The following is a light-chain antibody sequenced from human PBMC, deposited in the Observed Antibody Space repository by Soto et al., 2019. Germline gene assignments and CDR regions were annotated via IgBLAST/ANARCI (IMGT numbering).Light chain of an antibody. CDR3: QQYNNWVT. V-gene: IGKV3-15*01. J-gene: IGKJ4*01. CDR2: GAS. CDR1: QSVKSD. Sequence: EIVMTQSPATLSVSPGERATLSCRASQSVKSDLAWYQQKPGQAPRLLIYGASSRATGIPARFSGSGSGTEFTLTINSLQSEDFAIDYCQQYNNWVTFGGGAKVEIK.